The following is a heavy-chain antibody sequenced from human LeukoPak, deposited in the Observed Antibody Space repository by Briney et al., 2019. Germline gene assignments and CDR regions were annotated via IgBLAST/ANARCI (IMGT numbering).Heavy chain of an antibody. CDR2: IYCSGNT. D-gene: IGHD2-21*02. CDR1: GGSISSSSYY. J-gene: IGHJ4*02. V-gene: IGHV4-39*01. Sequence: KSSETLSLTCTVSGGSISSSSYYWGWIRQPPGKGLEWIGSIYCSGNTYYNPSLKSRVTISVDTSKNQFSLKLSSVTAADTAVYYCARPRQGDYYFDYWGQGTLVTVSS. CDR3: ARPRQGDYYFDY.